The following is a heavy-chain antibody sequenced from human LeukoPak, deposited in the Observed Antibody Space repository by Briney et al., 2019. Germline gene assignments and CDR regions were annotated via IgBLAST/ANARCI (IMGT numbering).Heavy chain of an antibody. CDR1: GFTFSNYW. Sequence: TGGSLRLSCAASGFTFSNYWMHWVRQDPGKGLVWVSFINPDGSTTNYADSVKGRFTISRDNAKNALYLQMNSLRAEDSAIYYCAKGTLEHCTGAICYPFGYWGQGSLVTVSS. CDR2: INPDGSTT. V-gene: IGHV3-74*01. D-gene: IGHD2-8*02. CDR3: AKGTLEHCTGAICYPFGY. J-gene: IGHJ4*02.